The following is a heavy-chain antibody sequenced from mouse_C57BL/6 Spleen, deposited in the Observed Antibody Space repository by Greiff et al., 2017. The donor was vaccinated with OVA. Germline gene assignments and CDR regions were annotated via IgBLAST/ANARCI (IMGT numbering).Heavy chain of an antibody. V-gene: IGHV1-39*01. CDR2: INPNYGTT. J-gene: IGHJ1*03. CDR3: ASRYYYGSSYWYFDV. D-gene: IGHD1-1*01. Sequence: EVQLQESGPELVKPGASVKISCKASGYSFTDYNMNWVKQSNGKSLEWIGVINPNYGTTSYNQKFKGKATLTVDQSSSTAYMQLNSLTSEDSAVYYCASRYYYGSSYWYFDVWGTGTTVTVSS. CDR1: GYSFTDYN.